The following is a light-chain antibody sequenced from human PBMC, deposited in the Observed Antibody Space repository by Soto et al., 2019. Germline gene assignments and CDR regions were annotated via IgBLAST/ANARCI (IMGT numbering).Light chain of an antibody. CDR2: GNS. J-gene: IGLJ1*01. CDR3: QYYDSSLSGYV. V-gene: IGLV1-40*01. CDR1: SSNIGAGYD. Sequence: QSAPTQPPSVSGAPGQRVTISCTGSSSNIGAGYDVHWYQQLPGTAPKLLIYGNSNRPSGVPDRFSGSKSGTSASLAITGLQAEDEADYYCQYYDSSLSGYVFGTGTKVTVL.